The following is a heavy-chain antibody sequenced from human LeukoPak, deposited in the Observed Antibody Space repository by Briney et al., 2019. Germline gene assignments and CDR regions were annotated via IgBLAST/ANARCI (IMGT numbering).Heavy chain of an antibody. CDR3: ARSYYYGSGSYWSWFDP. CDR1: GYSFTSYW. D-gene: IGHD3-10*01. V-gene: IGHV5-51*01. Sequence: GESLKISCKGSGYSFTSYWIGWVRQMPGKGLEWMGIIYPGDSDTRYGPSFQGRVTISADKSISTAYLQWSSLKASDTAMYYCARSYYYGSGSYWSWFDPWGQGTLVTVSS. CDR2: IYPGDSDT. J-gene: IGHJ5*02.